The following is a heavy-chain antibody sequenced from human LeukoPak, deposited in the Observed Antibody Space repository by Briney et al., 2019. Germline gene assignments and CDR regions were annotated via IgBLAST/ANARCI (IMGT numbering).Heavy chain of an antibody. D-gene: IGHD3-3*01. CDR3: ARGDFWSGYDNWFDP. Sequence: SETLSLTCAVYGGSFSGYYWSWIRQPPGKGLEWIGEINHSGSTNYNPCLKSRVTISVDTSKNQFSLKLSSVTAADTAVYYCARGDFWSGYDNWFDPWGQGALVTVSS. CDR1: GGSFSGYY. CDR2: INHSGST. V-gene: IGHV4-34*01. J-gene: IGHJ5*02.